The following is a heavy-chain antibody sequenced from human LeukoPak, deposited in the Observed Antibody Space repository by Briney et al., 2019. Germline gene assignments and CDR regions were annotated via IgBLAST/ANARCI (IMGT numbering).Heavy chain of an antibody. CDR3: AKDYYDSSGYYGNNWFDP. CDR2: ISGSGGST. J-gene: IGHJ5*02. D-gene: IGHD3-22*01. V-gene: IGHV3-23*01. CDR1: GFTFSSYA. Sequence: PGGSLRLSCAISGFTFSSYAMSWVRQAPGKGLEWVSSISGSGGSTYYADSVKGRFTISRDNSKNTLYLQMNSLRAEDTAVYYCAKDYYDSSGYYGNNWFDPWGQGTLVTVSS.